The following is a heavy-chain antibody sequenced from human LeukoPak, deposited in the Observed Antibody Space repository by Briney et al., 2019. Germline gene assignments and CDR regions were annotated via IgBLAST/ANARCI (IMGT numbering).Heavy chain of an antibody. Sequence: GGSLRLSCAASGFTLSSYAMSWVRQAPGKGLEWVSAISGSGGSTYYADSVKGRFTISRDNSKNTLYLQMNSLRAEDTAVYYCAKDRYSGSYYHDYWGQGTLVTVSS. V-gene: IGHV3-23*01. J-gene: IGHJ4*02. CDR3: AKDRYSGSYYHDY. CDR1: GFTLSSYA. CDR2: ISGSGGST. D-gene: IGHD1-26*01.